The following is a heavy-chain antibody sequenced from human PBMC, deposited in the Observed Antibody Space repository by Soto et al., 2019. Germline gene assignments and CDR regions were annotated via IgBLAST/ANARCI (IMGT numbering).Heavy chain of an antibody. CDR1: GFTFSSYA. Sequence: GGSLRLSCAASGFTFSSYAMSWVRQAPGKGLEWVSAISGSGGSTYYADSVKGRLTISRDNSKNTLYLQMNSLRAEDTAVYYCAIKKGLRFVEWLLSPFDYWGQGTLDTVSS. J-gene: IGHJ4*02. V-gene: IGHV3-23*01. CDR3: AIKKGLRFVEWLLSPFDY. D-gene: IGHD3-3*01. CDR2: ISGSGGST.